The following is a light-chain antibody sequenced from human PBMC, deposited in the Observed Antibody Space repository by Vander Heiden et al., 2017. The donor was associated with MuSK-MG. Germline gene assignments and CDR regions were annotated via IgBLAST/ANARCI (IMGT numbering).Light chain of an antibody. CDR1: GSNIGAGYD. J-gene: IGLJ2*01. CDR3: QSYDSSLSGLGV. Sequence: QSVLTQPPSVSGAPGQRVTISCTGSGSNIGAGYDVHWYHQLPGTAPNLLIFGNSNRPSGVPDRFSGSKSGTSASLAITGLQAEDEADYYCQSYDSSLSGLGVFGGGTKLTVL. CDR2: GNS. V-gene: IGLV1-40*01.